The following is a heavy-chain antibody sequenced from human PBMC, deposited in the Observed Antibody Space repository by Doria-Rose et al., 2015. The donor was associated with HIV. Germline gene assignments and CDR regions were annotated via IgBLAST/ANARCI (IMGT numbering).Heavy chain of an antibody. D-gene: IGHD6-13*01. V-gene: IGHV2-26*01. Sequence: QVTLKESSPVLVKPTETLTLTCTVSGVSLSSPGMGVSWIRQPPGKALELLANIFSDDERSYKTSLKSRLTISRGTSKSQVVLTMTDMDPVDTATYYCARIKSSRWYHKYYFDFWGQGTLVIVSA. CDR1: GVSLSSPGMG. CDR2: IFSDDER. J-gene: IGHJ4*02. CDR3: ARIKSSRWYHKYYFDF.